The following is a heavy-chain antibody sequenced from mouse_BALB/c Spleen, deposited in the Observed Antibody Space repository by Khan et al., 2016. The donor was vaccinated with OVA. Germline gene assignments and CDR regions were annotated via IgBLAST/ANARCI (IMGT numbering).Heavy chain of an antibody. CDR2: ISFGSATI. CDR3: SRSLITTWYLDV. Sequence: EVELVESGGGLVQPGGSRKLSCAASGFTFSGFGMHWVRQAPEKGLEWVAYISFGSATIYYADTVKGRFTISRDNTKNTLFLQLTSLRYEDTAIYYYSRSLITTWYLDVWGAGTTVTVSS. V-gene: IGHV5-17*02. CDR1: GFTFSGFG. J-gene: IGHJ1*01. D-gene: IGHD2-4*01.